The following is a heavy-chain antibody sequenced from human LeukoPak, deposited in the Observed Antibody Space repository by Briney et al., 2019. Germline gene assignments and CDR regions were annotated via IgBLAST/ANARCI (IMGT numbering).Heavy chain of an antibody. V-gene: IGHV3-30*02. CDR3: TRAAGITGTSRDNWFDP. D-gene: IGHD1/OR15-1a*01. J-gene: IGHJ5*02. CDR1: GLTFSSDE. CDR2: IGDDGNRK. Sequence: GGSLRLSCAASGLTFSSDEIHWVRRAPGKGLEWGASIGDDGNRKYHADSVEGRFTISRDNSKNTVYVQMNSLRADATAVYYCTRAAGITGTSRDNWFDPWGQGTLVIVSS.